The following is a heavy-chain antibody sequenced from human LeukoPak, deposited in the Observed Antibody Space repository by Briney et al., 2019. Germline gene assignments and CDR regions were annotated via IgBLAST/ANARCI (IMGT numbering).Heavy chain of an antibody. V-gene: IGHV3-53*01. CDR1: GFTVSTNH. J-gene: IGHJ6*04. Sequence: GRSLRLSCAVSGFTVSTNHMSWVRQAPGKGLEWVSVIYIDANTYYADSVKGRFTISRDNSKNTVFLQMNSLRVEDTAVYYCARDREVVNAKAQMDVWGKGTTVTVSS. CDR2: IYIDANT. D-gene: IGHD3-22*01. CDR3: ARDREVVNAKAQMDV.